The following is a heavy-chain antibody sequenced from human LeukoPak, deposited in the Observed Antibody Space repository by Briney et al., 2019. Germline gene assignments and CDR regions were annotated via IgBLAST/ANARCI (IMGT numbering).Heavy chain of an antibody. CDR2: ISSSSSYI. CDR3: ARDLEGRDYGGKEWYFDL. CDR1: GFTFSSYS. D-gene: IGHD4-23*01. Sequence: GGSLRLSCAASGFTFSSYSMNWVRQASGKGLEWVSSISSSSSYIYYADSVKGRFTISRDNAKNSLYLQMNSLRAEDTAVYYCARDLEGRDYGGKEWYFDLWGRGTLVTVSS. J-gene: IGHJ2*01. V-gene: IGHV3-21*01.